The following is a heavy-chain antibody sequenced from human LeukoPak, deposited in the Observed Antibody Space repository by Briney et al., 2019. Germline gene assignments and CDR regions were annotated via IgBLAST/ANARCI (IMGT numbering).Heavy chain of an antibody. CDR3: AREDSSSSVDY. CDR1: GGSISSYY. D-gene: IGHD6-13*01. J-gene: IGHJ4*02. Sequence: SETLSLTCTVSGGSISSYYWSWIRQPPGKGLEWIGYIYYSGSTNYNPSLKSRVTISVDTSKNQFSLKLSFVTAADTAVYYCAREDSSSSVDYWGQGTLVTVSS. V-gene: IGHV4-59*01. CDR2: IYYSGST.